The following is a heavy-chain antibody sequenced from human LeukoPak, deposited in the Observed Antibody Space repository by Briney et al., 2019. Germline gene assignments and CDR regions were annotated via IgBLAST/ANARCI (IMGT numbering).Heavy chain of an antibody. J-gene: IGHJ1*01. V-gene: IGHV1-69*05. Sequence: SVKVSCKASGYTFTSYYMHWVRQAPGQGLEWMGGIIPIFGTANYAQKFQGRVTITTDESTSTAYMELSSLRSEDTAVYYCARVGEYYYDSSGYLLQHWGQGTLVTVSS. CDR1: GYTFTSYY. CDR2: IIPIFGTA. D-gene: IGHD3-22*01. CDR3: ARVGEYYYDSSGYLLQH.